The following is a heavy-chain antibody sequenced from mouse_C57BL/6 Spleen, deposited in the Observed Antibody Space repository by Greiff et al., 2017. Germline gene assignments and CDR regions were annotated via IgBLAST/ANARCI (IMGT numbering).Heavy chain of an antibody. D-gene: IGHD1-1*01. J-gene: IGHJ2*01. CDR1: GFTFSSYG. CDR3: ARQEDYYGSSSDY. CDR2: ISSGGSYT. V-gene: IGHV5-6*02. Sequence: EVKLVESGGDLVKPGGSLKLSCAASGFTFSSYGMSWVRQTPDKRLEWVATISSGGSYTYSPDSVKGRFTISRDNAKNTLYLQMSSLKSEDTAMYYCARQEDYYGSSSDYWGQGTTLTVSS.